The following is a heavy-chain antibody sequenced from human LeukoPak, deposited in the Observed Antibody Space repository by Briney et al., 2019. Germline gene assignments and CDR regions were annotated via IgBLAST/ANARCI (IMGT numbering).Heavy chain of an antibody. Sequence: PGGSLRLSCAASGFTFSSYGMHWVRQAPGKGLEWVAVIWYDGSNKYYADSAKGRFTISRDNSKNTLYLQMNSLRAEDTAVYYCARRRYGSGSSSEPERRSYGMDVWGQGTTVTVSS. V-gene: IGHV3-33*01. J-gene: IGHJ6*02. CDR3: ARRRYGSGSSSEPERRSYGMDV. CDR2: IWYDGSNK. CDR1: GFTFSSYG. D-gene: IGHD3-10*01.